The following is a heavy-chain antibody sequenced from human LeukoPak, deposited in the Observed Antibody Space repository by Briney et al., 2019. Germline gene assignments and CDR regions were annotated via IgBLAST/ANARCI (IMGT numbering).Heavy chain of an antibody. J-gene: IGHJ3*02. Sequence: SETLSLTCTVSGGSISSYSWSWIRQPPGKGLEWIGYIYYSGSTNYNPSLKSRVTISVDTSKNQFSLKLSSVTAADTAVYYCAREGAAALYAFDIWGQGTMVTVSS. CDR2: IYYSGST. CDR3: AREGAAALYAFDI. D-gene: IGHD6-13*01. CDR1: GGSISSYS. V-gene: IGHV4-59*01.